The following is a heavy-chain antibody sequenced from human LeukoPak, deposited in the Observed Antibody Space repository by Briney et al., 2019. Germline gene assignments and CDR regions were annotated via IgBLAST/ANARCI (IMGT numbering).Heavy chain of an antibody. Sequence: GRSLRLSYAASGFTFDDYAMHWVRQAPGKGLEWVSSISSSSSYIYYADSVKGRFTISRDNAKNSLFLQMNSLRAEDTAVYYCAAVWEGGYWGQGTLVTVSS. CDR1: GFTFDDYA. V-gene: IGHV3-21*06. CDR3: AAVWEGGY. J-gene: IGHJ4*02. D-gene: IGHD3-16*01. CDR2: ISSSSSYI.